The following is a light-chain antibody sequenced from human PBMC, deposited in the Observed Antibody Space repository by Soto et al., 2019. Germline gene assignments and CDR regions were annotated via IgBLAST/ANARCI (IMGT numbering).Light chain of an antibody. CDR3: QQRYNWPLT. CDR1: QSISRSD. V-gene: IGKV3D-20*02. J-gene: IGKJ4*01. Sequence: EILLTQSPCTVSLSPLESATLSCRASQSISRSDLAWYQHRPGQSPRLLIYAISSRATGIPARFSGTGSGTDFTLTISSLEPDDFAVYYCQQRYNWPLTFGGGTKVDIK. CDR2: AIS.